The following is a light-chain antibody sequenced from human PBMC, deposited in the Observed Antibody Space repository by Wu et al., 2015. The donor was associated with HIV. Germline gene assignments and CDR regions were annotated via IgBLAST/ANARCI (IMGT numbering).Light chain of an antibody. V-gene: IGKV3-20*01. CDR3: QQYGSSPPIT. CDR2: GAS. Sequence: EIVLTQSPGTLSLSPGERATLSCRASQSVSSNYLAWYQQKPGQAPRLLIYGASTRATGIPDRFSGSGSGTDFTLTINSLEPADFAVYYCQQYGSSPPITFGGGTKVEIK. J-gene: IGKJ4*01. CDR1: QSVSSNY.